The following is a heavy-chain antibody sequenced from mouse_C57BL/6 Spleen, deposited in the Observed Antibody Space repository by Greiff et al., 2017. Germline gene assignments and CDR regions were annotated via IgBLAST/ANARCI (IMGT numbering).Heavy chain of an antibody. Sequence: EVQLVESGGGLVKPGGSLKLSCAASGFTFSSYAMSWVRQTPEKRLEWVANVSDGGSYTDYPDNVKGRFTISRDNAMNNLYLQMSHLKSEDTAMYYCARDSVVFDYWGQGTTLTVSS. J-gene: IGHJ2*01. V-gene: IGHV5-4*01. CDR3: ARDSVVFDY. D-gene: IGHD1-1*01. CDR2: VSDGGSYT. CDR1: GFTFSSYA.